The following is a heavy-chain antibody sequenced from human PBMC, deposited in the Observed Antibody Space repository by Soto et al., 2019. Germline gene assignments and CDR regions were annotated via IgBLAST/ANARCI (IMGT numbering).Heavy chain of an antibody. CDR3: ARDYYDSSGSEEGYFDY. CDR1: GGTYSSYA. D-gene: IGHD3-22*01. Sequence: VKVSCKASGGTYSSYAISWVRQAPGQGLEWMGGIIPIFGTANYAQKFQGRVTITADESTSTAYMELSSLRSEDTAVYYCARDYYDSSGSEEGYFDYWGQGTLVTVSS. V-gene: IGHV1-69*13. J-gene: IGHJ4*02. CDR2: IIPIFGTA.